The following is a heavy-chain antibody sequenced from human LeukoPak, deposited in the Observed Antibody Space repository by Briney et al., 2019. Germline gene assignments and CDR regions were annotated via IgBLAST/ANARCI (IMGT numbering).Heavy chain of an antibody. J-gene: IGHJ3*02. CDR1: GFTFISYE. V-gene: IGHV3-48*03. Sequence: PGGSLRLSCAASGFTFISYEMNWVRQAPGKGLEWVSYISSSGSTIYYADSVKGRFTISRDNAKNSLYLQMNSLRAEDTAVYYCARLDYGDYRGAFDIWGQGTMVTVSS. D-gene: IGHD4-17*01. CDR3: ARLDYGDYRGAFDI. CDR2: ISSSGSTI.